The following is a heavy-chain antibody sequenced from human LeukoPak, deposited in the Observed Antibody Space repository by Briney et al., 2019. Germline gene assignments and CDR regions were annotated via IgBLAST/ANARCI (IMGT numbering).Heavy chain of an antibody. CDR2: IIPIFGTA. CDR3: ASLRVKAAGSWYWFDP. J-gene: IGHJ5*02. V-gene: IGHV1-69*05. CDR1: GGTFSSYA. D-gene: IGHD6-13*01. Sequence: WASVKVSCKASGGTFSSYAISWVRQAPGQGLEWMGGIIPIFGTANYAQKFQGRVTITTDESTSTAYMELSSLRSEDTAVYYCASLRVKAAGSWYWFDPWGQGTLVTVSS.